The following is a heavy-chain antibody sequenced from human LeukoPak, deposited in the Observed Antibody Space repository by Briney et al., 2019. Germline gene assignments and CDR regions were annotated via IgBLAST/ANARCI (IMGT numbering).Heavy chain of an antibody. V-gene: IGHV3-15*01. CDR1: GFTFSNAW. CDR2: IKSKTDGGTT. CDR3: TTDFSIAAAGTNY. D-gene: IGHD6-13*01. J-gene: IGHJ4*02. Sequence: GGSLRLSCAASGFTFSNAWMSWVRQAPGKGLEWVGRIKSKTDGGTTDYAAPVKGRFTISRDDSENTLYLQMNSLKTEDTAVYYCTTDFSIAAAGTNYWGQGTLVTVSS.